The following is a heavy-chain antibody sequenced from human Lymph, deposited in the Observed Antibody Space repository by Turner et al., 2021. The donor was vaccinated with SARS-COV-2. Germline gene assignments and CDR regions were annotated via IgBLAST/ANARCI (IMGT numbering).Heavy chain of an antibody. CDR3: AKARDGYNFFTIDY. V-gene: IGHV3-30*18. J-gene: IGHJ4*02. CDR1: GFTFSSYG. CDR2: ISNDGSNK. Sequence: QVQLVESGGGVVQPGRSLRLSCAASGFTFSSYGMPWVRQAPGKGLEWVAVISNDGSNKYYADSVKGRFTISRDNSKNTLYLQMNSLRAEDTAVYYCAKARDGYNFFTIDYWGQGTLVTVSS. D-gene: IGHD5-12*01.